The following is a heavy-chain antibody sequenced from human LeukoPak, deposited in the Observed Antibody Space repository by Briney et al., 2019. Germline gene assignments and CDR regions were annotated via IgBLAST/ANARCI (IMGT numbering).Heavy chain of an antibody. V-gene: IGHV3-74*01. CDR1: GFTFSSYW. J-gene: IGHJ5*01. Sequence: GGSLRLSCEASGFTFSSYWMHWVRQIRGKGLVWVSRIESNGLTLYADSVRDRFTISRDNGKNTIYLQMNSLRVDDTAIYYCAKAATYFYGSVTYDWFESWGQGTLVTVSS. CDR3: AKAATYFYGSVTYDWFES. CDR2: IESNGLT. D-gene: IGHD3-10*01.